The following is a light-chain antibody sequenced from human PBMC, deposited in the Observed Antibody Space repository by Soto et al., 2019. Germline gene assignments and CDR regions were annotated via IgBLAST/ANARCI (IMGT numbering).Light chain of an antibody. CDR3: GSYSTSFFYV. V-gene: IGLV2-14*01. CDR2: GVT. J-gene: IGLJ1*01. CDR1: SSDVGGYNY. Sequence: QSVLTQPASVSGSPGQSITISCTGTSSDVGGYNYVSWYQQHPGEAPKLIIYGVTNRPSGVSYRFSGSKSDYTASLTISGLQAEDEADYYCGSYSTSFFYVFGTGTKVTVL.